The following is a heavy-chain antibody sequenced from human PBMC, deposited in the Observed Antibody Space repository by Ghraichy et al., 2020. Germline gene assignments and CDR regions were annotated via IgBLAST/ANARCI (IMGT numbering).Heavy chain of an antibody. Sequence: ASVKVFCKASGYTFSSYGISWVRQAPGQGLEWMGWISAYNGNTNYAQKLQGRVTMTTDTSTSTAYMELRSLRSDDTAVYYCARSIVVVAATRAFDPWGQGTLVTVSS. CDR1: GYTFSSYG. V-gene: IGHV1-18*01. D-gene: IGHD2-15*01. CDR3: ARSIVVVAATRAFDP. J-gene: IGHJ5*02. CDR2: ISAYNGNT.